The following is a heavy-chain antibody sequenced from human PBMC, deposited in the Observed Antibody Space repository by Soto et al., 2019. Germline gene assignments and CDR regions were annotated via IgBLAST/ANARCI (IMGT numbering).Heavy chain of an antibody. V-gene: IGHV4-30-4*01. D-gene: IGHD3-22*01. CDR3: ARGGTMIRHFDY. CDR1: GGSISSGDYY. J-gene: IGHJ4*02. CDR2: IYYSGST. Sequence: PSETLSLTCTVSGGSISSGDYYGSWIRQPPGKGLEWIGYIYYSGSTYYNPSLKRRVTISVDTAKHQFSLKLSSVTAADTAVYYCARGGTMIRHFDYWGQGTLVTV.